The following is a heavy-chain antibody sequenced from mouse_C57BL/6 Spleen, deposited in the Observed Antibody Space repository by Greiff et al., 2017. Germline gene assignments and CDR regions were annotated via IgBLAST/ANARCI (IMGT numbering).Heavy chain of an antibody. D-gene: IGHD3-1*01. Sequence: DVQLQESGPGLVKPSQSLSLTCSVSGYSITSGYYWNWIRQFPGNKLEWMGYISNDGSNNYNPSLKNLISITRDTSKNQFFLTLNSVTTEDTATDYCARSSSSGCAMDYWGQGTTVTVSS. V-gene: IGHV3-6*01. CDR3: ARSSSSGCAMDY. J-gene: IGHJ4*01. CDR1: GYSITSGYY. CDR2: ISNDGSN.